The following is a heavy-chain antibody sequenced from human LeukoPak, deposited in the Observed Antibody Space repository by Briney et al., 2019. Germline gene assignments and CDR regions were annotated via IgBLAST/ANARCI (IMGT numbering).Heavy chain of an antibody. CDR1: GFTFSNYW. J-gene: IGHJ4*02. V-gene: IGHV3-33*08. D-gene: IGHD3-22*01. Sequence: GSLSLSCVGSGFTFSNYWINWVRQAPGKGLEWLAVIWYDGSNIYYADPVKGRFAISRDNSKNTLHLQIYSLRAEDTAVYYCARARNDYDTSSFSALDYWGQGTLVTVSS. CDR2: IWYDGSNI. CDR3: ARARNDYDTSSFSALDY.